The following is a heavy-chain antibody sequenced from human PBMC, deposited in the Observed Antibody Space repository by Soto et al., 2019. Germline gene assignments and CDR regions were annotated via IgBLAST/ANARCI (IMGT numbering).Heavy chain of an antibody. V-gene: IGHV3-30-3*01. CDR3: ARDREYGGYVRNFDY. CDR2: ISYDGIHK. J-gene: IGHJ4*02. D-gene: IGHD5-12*01. Sequence: QVQLVESGGGMVQPGRSLRLSCAASGFTFSNYAMYWVRQAPGKGLEWVAVISYDGIHKHYADSVEGRFTISRDNSKNTLYLQMSSLRAEDTAVYYCARDREYGGYVRNFDYWGQGTLVTVSS. CDR1: GFTFSNYA.